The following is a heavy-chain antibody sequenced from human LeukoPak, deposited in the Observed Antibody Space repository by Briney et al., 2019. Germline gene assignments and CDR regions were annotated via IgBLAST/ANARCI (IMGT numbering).Heavy chain of an antibody. D-gene: IGHD1-1*01. CDR3: ARSYNWNDKNAFDI. CDR1: GFTFSSYA. J-gene: IGHJ3*02. Sequence: GRSLRLSCAASGFTFSSYAMHWVRQAPGKGLEWVAVISYDGSNKYYADSVKGRFTISRDNSKNTLYLQMNSLRAEDTAVYYCARSYNWNDKNAFDIWGQGTMVTVSS. V-gene: IGHV3-30-3*01. CDR2: ISYDGSNK.